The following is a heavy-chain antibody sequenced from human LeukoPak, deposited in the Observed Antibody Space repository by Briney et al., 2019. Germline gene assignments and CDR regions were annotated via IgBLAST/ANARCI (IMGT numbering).Heavy chain of an antibody. J-gene: IGHJ5*02. CDR3: ARGHWAGGAASNWIDP. D-gene: IGHD3-16*01. CDR1: GGSFSGSY. Sequence: SETLSLTCAVYGGSFSGSYWSWIRQPPGKGLEWIGEINHSGSTNYNPSLKSRVTISVDTSKNQFSLKLSSVTAADTAVYYCARGHWAGGAASNWIDPWGQGTLVTVSS. V-gene: IGHV4-34*01. CDR2: INHSGST.